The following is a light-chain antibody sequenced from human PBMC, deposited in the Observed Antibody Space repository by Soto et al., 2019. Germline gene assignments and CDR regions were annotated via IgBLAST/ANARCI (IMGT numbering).Light chain of an antibody. CDR3: SSYTSSSTLV. J-gene: IGLJ1*01. V-gene: IGLV2-14*01. CDR2: DVS. CDR1: SSDVGGYNY. Sequence: QSALTQPASVSGSPGQSITISCTGTSSDVGGYNYVSWYQQHPGKAPKLMIYDVSNRPSGVSNRFSGSKSGNTASLTISGLQAEDESDYYCSSYTSSSTLVFRTGTKVXXL.